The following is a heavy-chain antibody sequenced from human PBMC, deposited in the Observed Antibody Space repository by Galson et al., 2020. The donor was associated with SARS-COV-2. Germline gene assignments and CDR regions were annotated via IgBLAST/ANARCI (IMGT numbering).Heavy chain of an antibody. CDR1: GFTFSSYG. D-gene: IGHD3-10*01. V-gene: IGHV3-30*03. J-gene: IGHJ2*01. CDR2: ISYDGSNK. CDR3: ARGVYGSGSPFLNWYFDL. Sequence: GGSLRLSCAASGFTFSSYGMHWVRQAPGKGLEWVAVISYDGSNKYYADSVKGRFTISRDNSKNTLYLQMNSLRAEDTAVYYCARGVYGSGSPFLNWYFDLWGRGTRVTVSS.